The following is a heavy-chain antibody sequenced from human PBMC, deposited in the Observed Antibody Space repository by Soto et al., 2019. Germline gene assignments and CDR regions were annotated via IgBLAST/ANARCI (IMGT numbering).Heavy chain of an antibody. J-gene: IGHJ4*02. CDR1: GYTFTSYG. CDR3: ARAPHGGYDYVFDY. V-gene: IGHV1-18*01. D-gene: IGHD5-12*01. CDR2: ISAYNGNT. Sequence: ASVKVSCKASGYTFTSYGLTWVRQAPGQGLEWMGWISAYNGNTNYAQKLQGRVTMTTDTSTSTAYMELRSLRSDDTAVYYCARAPHGGYDYVFDYWGQGTLVTVSS.